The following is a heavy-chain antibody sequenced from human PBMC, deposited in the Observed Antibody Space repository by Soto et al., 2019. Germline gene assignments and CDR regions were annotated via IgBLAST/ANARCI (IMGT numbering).Heavy chain of an antibody. CDR1: GFTFSSYA. CDR3: AKDYYDSSGYYPGAFDI. J-gene: IGHJ3*02. V-gene: IGHV3-23*01. Sequence: GGSLRLSCAASGFTFSSYAMSWVRQAPGKGLEWVSAISGSGGSTYYADSVKGRFTISRDNSKNTLYLQMNSLRAEDTAVYYCAKDYYDSSGYYPGAFDIWGQGTMVTVSS. CDR2: ISGSGGST. D-gene: IGHD3-22*01.